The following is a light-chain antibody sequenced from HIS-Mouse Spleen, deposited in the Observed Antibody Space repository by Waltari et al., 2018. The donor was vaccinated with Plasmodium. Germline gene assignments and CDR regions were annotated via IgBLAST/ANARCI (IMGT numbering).Light chain of an antibody. J-gene: IGLJ2*01. Sequence: QSALTQPPSASGSPGQSVTIPCTGPSSDVGGYNSVSWYQQHPGKAPKLMIYEVSKRPSGVPDRFSGSKSGNTASLTVSGLQAEDEADYYCSSYAGSNNVVFGGGTKLTVL. CDR3: SSYAGSNNVV. CDR1: SSDVGGYNS. V-gene: IGLV2-8*01. CDR2: EVS.